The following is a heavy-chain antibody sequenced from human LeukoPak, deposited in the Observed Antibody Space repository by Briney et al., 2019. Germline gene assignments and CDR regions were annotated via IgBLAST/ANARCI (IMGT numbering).Heavy chain of an antibody. J-gene: IGHJ4*02. V-gene: IGHV7-4-1*02. CDR3: ARANTKHIAVAADY. CDR2: INTNTGNP. Sequence: ASVKVSCKASGYTFTSYAMNWVRQAPGQGLEWMGWINTNTGNPTYAQGFTGRFVFSSDTSVSTAYLQISSLKAEDTAVYYCARANTKHIAVAADYWGQGTLVTVSS. D-gene: IGHD6-19*01. CDR1: GYTFTSYA.